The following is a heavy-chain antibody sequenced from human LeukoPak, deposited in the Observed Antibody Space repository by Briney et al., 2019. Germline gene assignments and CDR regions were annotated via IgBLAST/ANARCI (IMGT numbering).Heavy chain of an antibody. V-gene: IGHV1-18*01. Sequence: GASVKVSCKASGYTSTSYGISWVRQAPGQGLEWMGWISAYNGNTNYAQKLQGRVTMTTDTSTSTAYMELRSLRSDDTAVYYCARESITESPRYYYYYYMDVWGKGTTVTVSS. J-gene: IGHJ6*03. CDR1: GYTSTSYG. D-gene: IGHD1-20*01. CDR3: ARESITESPRYYYYYYMDV. CDR2: ISAYNGNT.